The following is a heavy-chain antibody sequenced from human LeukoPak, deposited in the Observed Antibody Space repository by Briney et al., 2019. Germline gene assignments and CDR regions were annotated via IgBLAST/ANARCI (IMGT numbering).Heavy chain of an antibody. CDR2: THYSGTT. CDR1: GDSMSSSPYY. D-gene: IGHD6-6*01. J-gene: IGHJ4*02. Sequence: PSETLSLTCTVSGDSMSSSPYYWGWIRQPPGKGLEWIGSTHYSGTTYYNPSLKSRVTILIDTSRNQFSLKLNSVTAADTAVYYCASPSSSSSTYDYWGQGSLVTVSS. V-gene: IGHV4-39*01. CDR3: ASPSSSSSTYDY.